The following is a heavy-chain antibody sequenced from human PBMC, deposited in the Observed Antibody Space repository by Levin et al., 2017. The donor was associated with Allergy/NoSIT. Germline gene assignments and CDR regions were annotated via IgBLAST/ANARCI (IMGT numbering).Heavy chain of an antibody. D-gene: IGHD2-2*01. V-gene: IGHV3-74*01. CDR3: ARGGCSSTSCLDS. CDR1: GFTFSRYY. CDR2: IISDDSDT. J-gene: IGHJ5*01. Sequence: SGGSLRLSCSASGFTFSRYYMHWVRQAPGEGLVWVSRIISDDSDTKYADSVKGRFTISRDNAKNTLYLQMNSLRAEDTAVYYCARGGCSSTSCLDSWGHGTLVNVSS.